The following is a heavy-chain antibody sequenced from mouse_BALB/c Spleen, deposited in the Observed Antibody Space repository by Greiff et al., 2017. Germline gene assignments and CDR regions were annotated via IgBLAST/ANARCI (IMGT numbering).Heavy chain of an antibody. V-gene: IGHV5-6-5*01. CDR1: GFTFSSYA. CDR3: ARETTVGSFAY. CDR2: ISSGGST. J-gene: IGHJ3*01. D-gene: IGHD1-1*01. Sequence: EVMLVESGGDLVKPGGSLKLSCAASGFTFSSYAMSWVRQTPEKRLEWVASISSGGSTYYPDSVKGRFTISRDNARNILYLQMSSLRSEDTAMYYCARETTVGSFAYWGQGTLVTVSA.